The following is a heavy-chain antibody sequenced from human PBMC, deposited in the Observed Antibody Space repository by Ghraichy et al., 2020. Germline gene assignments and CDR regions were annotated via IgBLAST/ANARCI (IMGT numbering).Heavy chain of an antibody. D-gene: IGHD2-15*01. CDR3: AKRHCSGGSCYSFCDQ. CDR1: GFTFSTYA. CDR2: TSGSGGTT. V-gene: IGHV3-23*01. Sequence: GGSLRLSCAASGFTFSTYAMSWVRQAPGKGLEWVSSTSGSGGTTFYADSVKGRFTISRDNSKNTLYLQMISLSAEDTAVYYCAKRHCSGGSCYSFCDQWGQGTLVTVSS. J-gene: IGHJ4*02.